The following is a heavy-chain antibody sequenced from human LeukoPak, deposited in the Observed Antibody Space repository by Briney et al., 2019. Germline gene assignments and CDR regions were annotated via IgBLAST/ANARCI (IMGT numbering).Heavy chain of an antibody. CDR2: IYTSGST. CDR1: GGSISNYY. CDR3: ARESGDYDILTGYYDY. J-gene: IGHJ4*02. V-gene: IGHV4-4*07. D-gene: IGHD3-9*01. Sequence: MPSETLSLTCTVSGGSISNYYWSWIRQPAGKGLEWIGRIYTSGSTNYNPSLKSRVTMSVDTSKNQFSLKLSSVTAADTAVYYCARESGDYDILTGYYDYWGQGTLVTVSS.